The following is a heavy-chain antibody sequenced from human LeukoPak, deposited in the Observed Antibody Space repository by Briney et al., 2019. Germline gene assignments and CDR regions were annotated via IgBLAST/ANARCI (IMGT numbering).Heavy chain of an antibody. CDR2: IWYDGSNK. CDR3: ARGRSTYYDFWSGYQLAPHDAFDI. J-gene: IGHJ3*02. D-gene: IGHD3-3*01. V-gene: IGHV3-33*01. Sequence: GRSLRLSCAASGFTFSSYGMHWVRQAPGKGLEWVAVIWYDGSNKYYADSVKGRFTISRDNSKNTLYLQMNSLRAEDTAVYYCARGRSTYYDFWSGYQLAPHDAFDIWGQGTMVTVSS. CDR1: GFTFSSYG.